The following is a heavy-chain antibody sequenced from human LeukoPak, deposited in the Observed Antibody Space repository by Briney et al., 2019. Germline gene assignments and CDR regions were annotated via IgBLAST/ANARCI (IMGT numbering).Heavy chain of an antibody. D-gene: IGHD6-13*01. Sequence: GASLKISCKGSGYTFTSYWIAWVRQMPGKGLEWMGIIYPDDSDTRYSPSFQGQVTISADRSISTAYLQWSSLKASDTAMYYCARGTWYDYWGQGTLVTVSS. CDR2: IYPDDSDT. J-gene: IGHJ4*02. CDR1: GYTFTSYW. CDR3: ARGTWYDY. V-gene: IGHV5-51*01.